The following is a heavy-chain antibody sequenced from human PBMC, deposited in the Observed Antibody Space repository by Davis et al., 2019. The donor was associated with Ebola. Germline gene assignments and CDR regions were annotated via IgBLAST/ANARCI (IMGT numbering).Heavy chain of an antibody. CDR3: ARHDWNYRNFDY. D-gene: IGHD1-7*01. J-gene: IGHJ4*02. CDR1: GGSISSYY. V-gene: IGHV4-59*08. CDR2: IFYSGST. Sequence: SETLSLTCNVSGGSISSYYWSWIRQPPGKGLEWIGYIFYSGSTSYNPSLKSRVSMSIDTSKKQFSLKLSSVTAADTAVYYCARHDWNYRNFDYWGQGTLVAVSS.